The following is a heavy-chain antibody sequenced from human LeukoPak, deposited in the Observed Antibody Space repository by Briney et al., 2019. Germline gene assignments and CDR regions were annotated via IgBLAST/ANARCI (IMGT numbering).Heavy chain of an antibody. D-gene: IGHD2-2*01. CDR1: GGSISSSSYY. CDR3: ARHGLGGVPAAIDY. CDR2: IYYSGST. V-gene: IGHV4-39*01. Sequence: NPSETLSLTCTVSGGSISSSSYYWGWIRQPPGKGLEWIGSIYYSGSTYYNPSLKSRVTISVDTSKNQFSLKLSSVTAADTAVYYCARHGLGGVPAAIDYWGQGTLVTVSS. J-gene: IGHJ4*02.